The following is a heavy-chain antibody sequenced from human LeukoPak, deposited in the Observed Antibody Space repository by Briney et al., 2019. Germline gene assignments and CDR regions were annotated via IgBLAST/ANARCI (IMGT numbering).Heavy chain of an antibody. D-gene: IGHD2-15*01. V-gene: IGHV4-31*03. CDR3: ARVGSGPTYYFDY. CDR2: IYYSGST. Sequence: SETLSLTCTVSGGSISSGGYYWSWIRQHPGKGLEWIGYIYYSGSTHYNPSLKSRVTISVDTSKNQFSLKLSSVTAADTAVYYCARVGSGPTYYFDYWGQGTLVTVSS. J-gene: IGHJ4*02. CDR1: GGSISSGGYY.